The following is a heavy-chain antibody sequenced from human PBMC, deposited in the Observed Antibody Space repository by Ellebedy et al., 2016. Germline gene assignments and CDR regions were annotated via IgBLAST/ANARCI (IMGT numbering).Heavy chain of an antibody. CDR1: GFTFSSYA. CDR3: ARDQGLGAAGTLFYFDY. Sequence: GGSLRLXXAASGFTFSSYAMHWVRQAPGKGLEWVAVISYDGSNKYYADSVKGRFTISRDNSKNTLYLQMNSLRAEDTAVYYCARDQGLGAAGTLFYFDYWGQGTLVTVSS. J-gene: IGHJ4*02. V-gene: IGHV3-30-3*01. CDR2: ISYDGSNK. D-gene: IGHD6-13*01.